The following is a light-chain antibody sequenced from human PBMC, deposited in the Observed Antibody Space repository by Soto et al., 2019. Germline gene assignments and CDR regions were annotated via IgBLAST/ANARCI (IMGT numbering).Light chain of an antibody. CDR1: QSVSIY. V-gene: IGKV3-11*01. Sequence: EIVLAHSPATLSLSPGERATLSCSASQSVSIYLAWYQQKPGQAPRLLIYDASNRATGIPARFSGSGSGTDFTLTISSLEPEDFAVYYCQQRSNWPPKITFGQGTRLENK. J-gene: IGKJ5*01. CDR2: DAS. CDR3: QQRSNWPPKIT.